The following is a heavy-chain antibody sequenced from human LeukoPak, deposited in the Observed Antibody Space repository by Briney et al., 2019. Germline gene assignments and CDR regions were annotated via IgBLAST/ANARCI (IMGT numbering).Heavy chain of an antibody. V-gene: IGHV4-39*01. CDR3: TRHNQVVGSSEIDY. J-gene: IGHJ4*02. CDR1: RGSISISGYW. Sequence: SETLSLTRTVSRGSISISGYWGGWIRQTPGKGLEWIGIINYSGNTYYNPSLKSRVTMSVDTSKNQFSVKLSSVTAADTAMYYCTRHNQVVGSSEIDYWGQGMLVTVSS. D-gene: IGHD1-26*01. CDR2: INYSGNT.